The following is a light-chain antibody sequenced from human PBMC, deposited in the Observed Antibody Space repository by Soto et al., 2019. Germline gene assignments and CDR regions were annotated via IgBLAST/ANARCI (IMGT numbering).Light chain of an antibody. CDR2: AAD. CDR3: QQNYNVPYT. J-gene: IGKJ2*01. Sequence: DVKLTQSPSSLYASVGDTVTITCRASPSIGSYLNWYQHKPGSAPKLLVFAADTLKSGVPSRFSGSGFNRAFTLTVTSLQPDDCATYYCQQNYNVPYTFGQGTRLE. V-gene: IGKV1-39*01. CDR1: PSIGSY.